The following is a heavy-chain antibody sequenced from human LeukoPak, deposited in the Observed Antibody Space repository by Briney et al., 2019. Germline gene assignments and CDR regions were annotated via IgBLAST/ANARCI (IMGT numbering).Heavy chain of an antibody. D-gene: IGHD4-17*01. J-gene: IGHJ1*01. CDR2: ISYDGSNK. CDR1: GFTFSSYG. Sequence: PGGSLRLSCAASGFTFSSYGMHWVRQAPGKGLERVAVISYDGSNKYYADSVKGRFTISRDNSKNTLYLQMNSLRAEDTAVYYCAKGDYGDYVEYFQHWGQGTLVTVSS. CDR3: AKGDYGDYVEYFQH. V-gene: IGHV3-30*18.